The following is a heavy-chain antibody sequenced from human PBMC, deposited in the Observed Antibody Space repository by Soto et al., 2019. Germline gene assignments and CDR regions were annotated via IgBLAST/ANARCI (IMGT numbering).Heavy chain of an antibody. CDR2: IYSGGST. CDR1: GFTVSSNY. Sequence: PGGSLRLSCAASGFTVSSNYMSWVRQAPGKGLEWVSVIYSGGSTYYADSVKGRFTISRDNSKNTLYLQMNSLRAEDTAVYYCASLYDSSGYSPFDYWGQGTLVTVSS. V-gene: IGHV3-53*01. CDR3: ASLYDSSGYSPFDY. J-gene: IGHJ4*02. D-gene: IGHD3-22*01.